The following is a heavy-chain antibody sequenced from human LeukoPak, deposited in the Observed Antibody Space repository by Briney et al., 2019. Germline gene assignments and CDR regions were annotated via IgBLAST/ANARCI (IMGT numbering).Heavy chain of an antibody. CDR2: IYYSGST. J-gene: IGHJ4*02. CDR1: GGSISSYY. CDR3: ASDSSGYYFNY. D-gene: IGHD3-22*01. V-gene: IGHV4-59*01. Sequence: SETLSLTCTVSGGSISSYYWSWIRQPPGKGLEWIGYIYYSGSTNYNPSLKSRVIISVDTSKNQFSLKLSSVTAADTAVYYCASDSSGYYFNYWGQGTLVTVSS.